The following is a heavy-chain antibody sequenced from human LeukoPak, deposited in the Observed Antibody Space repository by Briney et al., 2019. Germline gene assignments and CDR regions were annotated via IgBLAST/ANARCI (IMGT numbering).Heavy chain of an antibody. CDR1: GFTFSGSV. Sequence: GESLRLSCAASGFTFSGSVIHWVRQASGKGLEWVGRIRTKTDDYATAYAASVKGRFTISRDDSKNMAYLQMNSLKTEDTAVYYCTRPSELLGIYYYYYVDVWGKGTTVTVSS. CDR3: TRPSELLGIYYYYYVDV. J-gene: IGHJ6*03. CDR2: IRTKTDDYAT. V-gene: IGHV3-73*01. D-gene: IGHD3-10*01.